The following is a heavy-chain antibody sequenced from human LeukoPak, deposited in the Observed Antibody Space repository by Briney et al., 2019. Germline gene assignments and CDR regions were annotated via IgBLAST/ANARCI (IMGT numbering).Heavy chain of an antibody. J-gene: IGHJ4*02. CDR2: LYASGPT. Sequence: SETLSLTCTVSGVSISTYYWSWFRQPAGKGLEWIGRLYASGPTNYNPSLKSRVTMSVDTSKNQLSLNVNSVTVADTAVYFCARHTRMWGYFDYWGQGTLVVVSS. CDR3: ARHTRMWGYFDY. CDR1: GVSISTYY. V-gene: IGHV4-4*07. D-gene: IGHD1-26*01.